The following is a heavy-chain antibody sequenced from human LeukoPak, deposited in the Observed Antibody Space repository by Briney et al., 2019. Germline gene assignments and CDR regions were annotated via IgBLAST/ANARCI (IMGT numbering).Heavy chain of an antibody. J-gene: IGHJ4*02. V-gene: IGHV3-74*01. CDR1: GFTFSSYW. D-gene: IGHD1-1*01. Sequence: GGSLRLSCAASGFTFSSYWVHWVRQAPGKGLVWVSRINSDGSTTVYADSVKGRFTISRDNAKNTLFLQMNSLRAEDTAVYYCARGTTGREYYFDYSGQGTLVTVSS. CDR3: ARGTTGREYYFDY. CDR2: INSDGSTT.